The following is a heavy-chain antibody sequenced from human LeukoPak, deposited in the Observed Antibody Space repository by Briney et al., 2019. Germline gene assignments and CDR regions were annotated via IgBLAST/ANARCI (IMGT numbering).Heavy chain of an antibody. Sequence: GRSLRLSCAASGFTFHDYAMHWVRQAPGKGLEWVSGIRWNSGGIAYADSVKGRFTISRDNPKNSLYLQMNSLRAEDTSLYYCANGDDSSGYYYSWTYWGQGTLVTVSS. CDR3: ANGDDSSGYYYSWTY. CDR2: IRWNSGGI. D-gene: IGHD3-22*01. J-gene: IGHJ4*02. CDR1: GFTFHDYA. V-gene: IGHV3-9*01.